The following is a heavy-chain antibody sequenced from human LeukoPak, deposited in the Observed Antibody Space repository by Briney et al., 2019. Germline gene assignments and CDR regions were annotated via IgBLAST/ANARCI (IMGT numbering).Heavy chain of an antibody. J-gene: IGHJ4*02. Sequence: SETLSLTCTGSGGSISSSSYYWGWIRQPPGKGLEGLGSIYFSGSTYYNPSLKSRVTISVDTSKNQFSLKLSSVTAADTAVYYCAWRTYYDFWSGYLNFDYWGQGTLVTVSS. CDR3: AWRTYYDFWSGYLNFDY. D-gene: IGHD3-3*01. CDR2: IYFSGST. V-gene: IGHV4-39*07. CDR1: GGSISSSSYY.